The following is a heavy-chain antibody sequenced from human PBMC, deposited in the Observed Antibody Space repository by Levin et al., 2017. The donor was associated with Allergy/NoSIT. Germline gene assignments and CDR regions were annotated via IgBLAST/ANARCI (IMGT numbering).Heavy chain of an antibody. D-gene: IGHD5-18*01. V-gene: IGHV3-30-3*01. J-gene: IGHJ6*03. CDR3: AREKLQLWQRDYYMDV. Sequence: PGGSLRLSCAASGFTFSSYAMHWVRQAPGKGLEWVAVISYDGSNKYYADSVKGRFTISRDNSKNTLYLQMNSLRAEDTAVYYCAREKLQLWQRDYYMDVWGKGTTVTVSS. CDR2: ISYDGSNK. CDR1: GFTFSSYA.